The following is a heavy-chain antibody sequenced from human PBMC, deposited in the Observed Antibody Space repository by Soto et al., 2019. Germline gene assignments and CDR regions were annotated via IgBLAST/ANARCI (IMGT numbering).Heavy chain of an antibody. Sequence: GGSLRLSCAASGFTFSSYSMNWVHQAPGKGLEWVSYISSSSSTIYYADSVKGRFTISRDNAKNSLYLQMNSLRDEDTAVYYCARDPLGYFDWDLYGMDVWGQGTTVTVSS. CDR1: GFTFSSYS. D-gene: IGHD3-9*01. CDR3: ARDPLGYFDWDLYGMDV. V-gene: IGHV3-48*02. J-gene: IGHJ6*02. CDR2: ISSSSSTI.